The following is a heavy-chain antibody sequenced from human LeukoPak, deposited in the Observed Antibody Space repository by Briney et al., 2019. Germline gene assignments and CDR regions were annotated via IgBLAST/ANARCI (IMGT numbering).Heavy chain of an antibody. CDR2: INPSGGST. CDR1: GYTFTSYY. V-gene: IGHV1-46*01. D-gene: IGHD3-10*01. Sequence: ASVKVSCMASGYTFTSYYMHWVRQAPGQGLEWMGIINPSGGSTSYAQKFQGRVTMTRDTSTSTVYMELSSLRSEDTAVYYCARVGGSGSYRSYYYYMDVWGKGTTVTLSS. J-gene: IGHJ6*03. CDR3: ARVGGSGSYRSYYYYMDV.